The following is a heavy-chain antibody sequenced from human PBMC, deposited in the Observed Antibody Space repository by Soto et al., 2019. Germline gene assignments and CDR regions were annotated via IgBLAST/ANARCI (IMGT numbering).Heavy chain of an antibody. J-gene: IGHJ2*01. CDR3: TSPVSVVVTASQPPWYFDL. V-gene: IGHV3-73*01. CDR2: IRSKANSYAT. D-gene: IGHD2-21*02. CDR1: GFTFSGSA. Sequence: GGSLRLSCAASGFTFSGSAMHWVRQASGKGLEWVGRIRSKANSYATAYAASVKGRFTISRDDSKNTAYLQMNSLKTEDTAVYYCTSPVSVVVTASQPPWYFDLWGRGTLVTVS.